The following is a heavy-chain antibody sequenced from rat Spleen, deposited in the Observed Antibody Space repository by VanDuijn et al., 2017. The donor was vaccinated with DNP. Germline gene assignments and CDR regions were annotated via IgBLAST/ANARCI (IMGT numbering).Heavy chain of an antibody. Sequence: EVQLVESGGGLVQPGRSLKLSCAASRFTFSDYNMAWVRQAPKKGLEWVATISYDGGGTFYRDSVKGRFTVSRDDAKRTLYLQMDSLRSEDTATYYCARDSYSAPFDYWGQGVMVSVSS. CDR3: ARDSYSAPFDY. D-gene: IGHD1-1*01. V-gene: IGHV5-7*01. J-gene: IGHJ2*01. CDR1: RFTFSDYN. CDR2: ISYDGGGT.